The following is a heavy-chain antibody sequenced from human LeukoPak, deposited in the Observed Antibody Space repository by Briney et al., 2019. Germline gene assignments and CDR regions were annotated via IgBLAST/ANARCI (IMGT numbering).Heavy chain of an antibody. D-gene: IGHD3-10*01. Sequence: PGRSQRLSCIASGFTLGDSSVSWFRQAPGKGLEWVGFISGKAYGGATEYAASVKGRFIVSRDDSKNIAYLQMNSLKTEDTAVYYCTTDFIRALWFGEPRGGWGQGTLVTVSS. CDR2: ISGKAYGGAT. CDR1: GFTLGDSS. V-gene: IGHV3-49*03. J-gene: IGHJ4*02. CDR3: TTDFIRALWFGEPRGG.